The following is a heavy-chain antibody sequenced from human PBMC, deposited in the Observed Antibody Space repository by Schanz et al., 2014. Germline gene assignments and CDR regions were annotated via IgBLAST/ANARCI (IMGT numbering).Heavy chain of an antibody. Sequence: EVQLLESGGGLVRPGGSLRLSCAASGFTFSNYAMSWVRQAPGKGLEWVSSISSSGSYIHYADAVKGRFTISRDNAKNTLYLQMNSLRAEDTAVYYCARDSRPNYDFLTAYYSSDYWGQGTLVTVSS. V-gene: IGHV3-21*01. CDR3: ARDSRPNYDFLTAYYSSDY. CDR1: GFTFSNYA. CDR2: ISSSGSYI. D-gene: IGHD3-9*01. J-gene: IGHJ4*02.